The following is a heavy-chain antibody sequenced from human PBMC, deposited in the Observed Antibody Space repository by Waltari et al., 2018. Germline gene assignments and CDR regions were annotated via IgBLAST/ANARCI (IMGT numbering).Heavy chain of an antibody. CDR1: GFTFSSYA. J-gene: IGHJ4*02. D-gene: IGHD2-8*01. CDR3: AKDRQGVWDY. CDR2: IPGDGVST. V-gene: IGHV3-23*01. Sequence: VQVLESGGGLVQPGGSMRLSCAASGFTFSSYAMTWVRQAPGKGVRWVSAIPGDGVSTYYADSVKGRFTISRDNSKNTVYLQMNSLRAEDTAIYYCAKDRQGVWDYWGQGTLVTVSS.